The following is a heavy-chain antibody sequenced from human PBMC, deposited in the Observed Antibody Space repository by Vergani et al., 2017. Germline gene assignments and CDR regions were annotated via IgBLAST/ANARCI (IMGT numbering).Heavy chain of an antibody. CDR3: AKSRAVAGTLFDY. Sequence: EVQLVESGGGLVKPGGSLRLSCAASGFTFSSYSMNWVRQAPGKGLEWVSSISSSSSYIYYADSVKGRFTISRDNAKNSLYLQMNSLRTEDTALYYCAKSRAVAGTLFDYWGQGTLVTVSS. J-gene: IGHJ4*02. CDR1: GFTFSSYS. D-gene: IGHD6-19*01. CDR2: ISSSSSYI. V-gene: IGHV3-21*04.